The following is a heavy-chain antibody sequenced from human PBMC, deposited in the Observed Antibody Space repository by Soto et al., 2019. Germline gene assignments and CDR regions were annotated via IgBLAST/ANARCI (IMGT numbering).Heavy chain of an antibody. D-gene: IGHD3-16*02. V-gene: IGHV4-31*03. CDR3: ARAKGGMITFGGVIVIGPFDY. J-gene: IGHJ4*02. Sequence: QVQLQESGPGLVKPSQTLSLTCTVSGGSISSGGYYWSWIRQHPGKGLEWIGYIYYSGSTYYNPSLKSRVTISVDTSKNQFSLKLSSVTAADTAVYYCARAKGGMITFGGVIVIGPFDYWGQGTLVTVSS. CDR2: IYYSGST. CDR1: GGSISSGGYY.